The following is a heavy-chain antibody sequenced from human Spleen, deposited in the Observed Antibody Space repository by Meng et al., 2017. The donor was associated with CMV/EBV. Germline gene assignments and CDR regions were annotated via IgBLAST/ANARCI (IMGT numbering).Heavy chain of an antibody. J-gene: IGHJ4*02. Sequence: ASGFTFSNAWMSWVRQAPGKGLEWVGRIKSKTDGGATDYAAPVKGRFTISRDDSKNTLYLQMNSLKTEDTAVYYCFGGSYYLGRDYWGQGTLVTVSS. CDR1: GFTFSNAW. D-gene: IGHD1-26*01. CDR3: FGGSYYLGRDY. CDR2: IKSKTDGGAT. V-gene: IGHV3-15*01.